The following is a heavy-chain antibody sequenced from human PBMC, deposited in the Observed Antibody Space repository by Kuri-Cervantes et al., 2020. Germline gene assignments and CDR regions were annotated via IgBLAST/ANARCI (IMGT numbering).Heavy chain of an antibody. V-gene: IGHV3-33*01. Sequence: GESLKISCAASGFTFSSYGMHWVRQAPGKGLEWVAVIWYDGSNKYYADSVRGRFTISRDNSKNTLYLQMNSLRAEDTAVYYCARWPLALIVLMVYAIPYYHGMDVWGQGTTVTVSS. CDR1: GFTFSSYG. J-gene: IGHJ6*02. CDR2: IWYDGSNK. D-gene: IGHD2-8*01. CDR3: ARWPLALIVLMVYAIPYYHGMDV.